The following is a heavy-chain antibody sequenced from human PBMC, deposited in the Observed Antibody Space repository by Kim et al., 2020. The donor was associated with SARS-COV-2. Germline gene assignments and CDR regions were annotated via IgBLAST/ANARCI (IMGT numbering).Heavy chain of an antibody. V-gene: IGHV3-48*03. J-gene: IGHJ3*02. CDR3: ARDFYSSSWIYAFDI. CDR1: GFTFSSYE. D-gene: IGHD6-13*01. Sequence: GGSLRLSCAASGFTFSSYEMNWVRQAPGKGLEWVSYISSSGSTIYYADSVKGRLTISRDNAKNSLYLQMNSLRAEDTAVYYCARDFYSSSWIYAFDIWGQGTMVTVSS. CDR2: ISSSGSTI.